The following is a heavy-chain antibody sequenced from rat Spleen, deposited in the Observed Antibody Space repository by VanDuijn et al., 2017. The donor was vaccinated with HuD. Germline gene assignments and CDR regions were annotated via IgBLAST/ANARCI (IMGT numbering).Heavy chain of an antibody. CDR1: GFTFNNYW. CDR2: ISNSGGSI. Sequence: EVQLVESGGGLVQPGRSLKLSCVASGFTFNNYWMSWIRQAPGKGLEWVASISNSGGSIYYPDSVKGRFTISRDNAQNTLYRQMNSLRSEDTATYFCARHALYYYSRYIHEYFDNWGQGVMVTVSS. CDR3: ARHALYYYSRYIHEYFDN. D-gene: IGHD1-2*01. J-gene: IGHJ2*01. V-gene: IGHV5-31*01.